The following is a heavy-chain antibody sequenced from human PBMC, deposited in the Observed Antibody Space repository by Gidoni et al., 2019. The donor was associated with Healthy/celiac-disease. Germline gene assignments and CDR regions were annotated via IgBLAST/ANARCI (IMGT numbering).Heavy chain of an antibody. CDR2: ISYDGSNK. J-gene: IGHJ4*02. CDR3: AKETVAGAVFDY. V-gene: IGHV3-30*18. Sequence: QVQLVESGGGLVPSGWSLILTCSASVAPFSSYGIHWVRQAPGKGLEWVAVISYDGSNKYYADSVKGRFTISRDNSKNTLYLQMNSLRAEDTAVYYCAKETVAGAVFDYWGQGTLVTVSS. CDR1: VAPFSSYG. D-gene: IGHD6-19*01.